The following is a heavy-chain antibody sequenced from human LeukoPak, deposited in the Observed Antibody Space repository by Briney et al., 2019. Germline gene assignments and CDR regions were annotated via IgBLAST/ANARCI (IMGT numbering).Heavy chain of an antibody. V-gene: IGHV3-7*01. D-gene: IGHD3-10*01. CDR3: ARVFWVRGVIYYYYYMDV. J-gene: IGHJ6*03. CDR1: GFTFSSYW. CDR2: IKQDGSEK. Sequence: GGSLRLSCAASGFTFSSYWMSWVRQAPGKGLEWVANIKQDGSEKYYVDSVKGRFTISRDNAKNSLYLQMYSLRAEDTAVYYCARVFWVRGVIYYYYYMDVWGKGTTVTVSS.